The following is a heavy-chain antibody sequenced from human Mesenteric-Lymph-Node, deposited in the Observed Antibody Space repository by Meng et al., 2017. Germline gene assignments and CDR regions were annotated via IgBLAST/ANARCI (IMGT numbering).Heavy chain of an antibody. V-gene: IGHV4-31*03. CDR3: ARTNYGDYNWFDP. J-gene: IGHJ5*02. D-gene: IGHD4-17*01. Sequence: EPPGQRLVTPSLTPSLSCIVSGGSSSSGGFYWSWIRQHPGKGLEWIGYVYNSWSTYYNPSLRSRVAISIDTSKHQFSLKLTSVTAADTAAYFCARTNYGDYNWFDPWGQGTLVTGSS. CDR1: GGSSSSGGFY. CDR2: VYNSWST.